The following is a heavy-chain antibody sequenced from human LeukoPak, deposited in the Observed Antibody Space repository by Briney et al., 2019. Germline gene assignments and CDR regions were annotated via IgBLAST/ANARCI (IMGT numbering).Heavy chain of an antibody. CDR3: ARCCSGGTLSSAFDI. V-gene: IGHV3-30-3*01. CDR2: ISYDGSDK. J-gene: IGHJ3*02. Sequence: PGGSLRLSCAASGFTFSSYVIHWVRQAPGKGLEWVAHISYDGSDKYYADSVKGRFTISRDNSKNTLYLQMSSLRSEDTAVYYCARCCSGGTLSSAFDIWGQGTMVTVSS. D-gene: IGHD2-15*01. CDR1: GFTFSSYV.